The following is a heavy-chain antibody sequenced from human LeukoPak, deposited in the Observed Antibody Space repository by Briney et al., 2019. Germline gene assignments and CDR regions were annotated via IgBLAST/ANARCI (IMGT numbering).Heavy chain of an antibody. CDR3: ARHQLGAAAQYYYYYMDV. D-gene: IGHD2-2*01. Sequence: SQTLSLTCTVSGGSISSGRYYWSWIRQPAGKGLEWIGRIYTSGSTNYNPSLKSRVTISVDTSKNQFSLKLSSVTAADTAVYYCARHQLGAAAQYYYYYMDVWGKGTTVTISS. CDR2: IYTSGST. CDR1: GGSISSGRYY. J-gene: IGHJ6*03. V-gene: IGHV4-61*02.